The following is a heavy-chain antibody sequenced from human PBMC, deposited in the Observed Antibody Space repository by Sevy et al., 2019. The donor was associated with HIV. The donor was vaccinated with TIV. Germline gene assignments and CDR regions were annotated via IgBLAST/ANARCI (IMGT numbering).Heavy chain of an antibody. D-gene: IGHD5-18*01. V-gene: IGHV3-66*01. CDR1: GFSVSSNY. CDR3: ARGKSGYGYGLNS. Sequence: GGSLRLSCVVSGFSVSSNYMTWVRQAPGKGLEGVSVIYSDGTTYHADSVKDRFTISRDNSKNTLYLQMNSLRAEDTAVYYCARGKSGYGYGLNSWGQGTLVTVSS. CDR2: IYSDGTT. J-gene: IGHJ4*02.